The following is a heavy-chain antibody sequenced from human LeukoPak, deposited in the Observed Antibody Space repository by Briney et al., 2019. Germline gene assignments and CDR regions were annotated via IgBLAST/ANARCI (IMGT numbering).Heavy chain of an antibody. Sequence: PSETLSLTCAVSGGSISSSSYYWSWIRQPAGKGLEWIGRIYTSGSTNYNPSLKSRVTMSVDTSKNQFSLKLSSVTAADTAVYYCARQGPLFGVVILYYFDYWGQGTLVTVSS. D-gene: IGHD3-3*01. CDR2: IYTSGST. CDR1: GGSISSSSYY. CDR3: ARQGPLFGVVILYYFDY. J-gene: IGHJ4*02. V-gene: IGHV4-61*02.